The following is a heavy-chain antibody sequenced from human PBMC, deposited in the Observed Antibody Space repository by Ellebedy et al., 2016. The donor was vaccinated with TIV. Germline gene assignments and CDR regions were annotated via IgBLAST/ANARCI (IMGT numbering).Heavy chain of an antibody. J-gene: IGHJ3*02. CDR2: VHYTGIT. CDR1: GGSIHTYY. Sequence: MPSETLSLTCTVSGGSIHTYYWTWIRQHPGKGLEYIGFVHYTGITNYNPSLRSRVTLSVDSFKNQFSLKLDSVTAADTAVYYCARDSKKGWAFDIWGQGTMVTVSS. V-gene: IGHV4-59*12. CDR3: ARDSKKGWAFDI.